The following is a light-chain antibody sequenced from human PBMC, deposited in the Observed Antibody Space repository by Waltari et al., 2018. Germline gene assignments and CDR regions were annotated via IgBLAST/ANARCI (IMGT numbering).Light chain of an antibody. CDR2: KGS. CDR3: SLYMGSGIWV. J-gene: IGLJ3*02. V-gene: IGLV8-61*01. CDR1: SGPLSSTSY. Sequence: QTVVTQEPSLSVSPGGTVTLTCALSSGPLSSTSYATWYQQTPGQAPRTLVYKGSSRSYGVPDRFSGSILGNKAALTITGAQADDESDYYCSLYMGSGIWVFGGGTKLTVL.